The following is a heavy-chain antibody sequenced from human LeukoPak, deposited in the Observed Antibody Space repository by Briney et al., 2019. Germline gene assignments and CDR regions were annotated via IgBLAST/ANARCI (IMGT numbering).Heavy chain of an antibody. Sequence: GGSLRLSCAASGFTVSSNYMSWVRQAPGKGLEWVSVIYSGGSTYYADSVKGRFTISRDNSKNTLYLQMNSLRAEDTAVYYCARAGSGYSGYDPGPPDYWGQGTLVTVSS. CDR3: ARAGSGYSGYDPGPPDY. CDR2: IYSGGST. V-gene: IGHV3-53*05. J-gene: IGHJ4*02. CDR1: GFTVSSNY. D-gene: IGHD5-12*01.